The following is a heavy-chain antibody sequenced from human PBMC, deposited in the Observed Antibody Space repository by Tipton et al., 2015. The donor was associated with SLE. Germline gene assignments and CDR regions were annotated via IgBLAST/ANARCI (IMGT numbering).Heavy chain of an antibody. V-gene: IGHV4-61*02. Sequence: LSCTVSGGSISSTDYYWSWIRLPAGKGLEWIGRIYTSGSTNSNPSLKSRVTMSVDTSKNHFSLRLSSVTAADTALYYCARSDAEALSGMDVWGQGTTVTVSS. CDR1: GGSISSTDYY. CDR2: IYTSGST. CDR3: ARSDAEALSGMDV. J-gene: IGHJ6*02.